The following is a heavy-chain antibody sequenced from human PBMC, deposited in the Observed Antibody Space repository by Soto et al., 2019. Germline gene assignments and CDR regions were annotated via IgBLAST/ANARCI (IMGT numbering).Heavy chain of an antibody. Sequence: SVKVSCKASGGTFSSYAISWVRQAPGQGLEWMGGIIPIFGTANYAQKFQGRVTITADESTSTAYMGLSSLRSEDTAVYYCARGRYLVRGPHYYYGMDVWGQGTTVTVSS. D-gene: IGHD3-10*01. CDR3: ARGRYLVRGPHYYYGMDV. V-gene: IGHV1-69*13. J-gene: IGHJ6*02. CDR2: IIPIFGTA. CDR1: GGTFSSYA.